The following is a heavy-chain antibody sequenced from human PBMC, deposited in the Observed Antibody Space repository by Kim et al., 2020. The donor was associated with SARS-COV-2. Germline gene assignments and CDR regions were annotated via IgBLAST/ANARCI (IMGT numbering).Heavy chain of an antibody. Sequence: ADSGKGRFSITRDNSKNTVYLQMNRLRAEDTAVYYCAKLWTGGLLNYCHYWGQGTLVTVSS. J-gene: IGHJ4*02. CDR3: AKLWTGGLLNYCHY. V-gene: IGHV3-23*01. D-gene: IGHD2-21*01.